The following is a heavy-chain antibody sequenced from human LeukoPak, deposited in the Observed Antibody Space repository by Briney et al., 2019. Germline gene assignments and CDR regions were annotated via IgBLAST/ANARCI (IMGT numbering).Heavy chain of an antibody. D-gene: IGHD5-24*01. V-gene: IGHV1-18*04. Sequence: GASVKVSCKASGYTFTSYGISWVRQAPGQGLEWMGWISAYNGNTNYAQKLQGRVTMTTDTSTSTAYMELRSLRSDDTAVYYCARGGDGERWLQKSDYWGQGTLVTVSS. CDR3: ARGGDGERWLQKSDY. CDR2: ISAYNGNT. CDR1: GYTFTSYG. J-gene: IGHJ4*02.